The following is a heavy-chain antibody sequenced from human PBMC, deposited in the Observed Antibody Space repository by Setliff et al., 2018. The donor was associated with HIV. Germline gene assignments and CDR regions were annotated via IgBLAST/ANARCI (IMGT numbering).Heavy chain of an antibody. CDR2: ISSSSTTV. CDR3: ARELCTGGYCYSDY. Sequence: PGGSLRLSCVASGFTFSSYTMNWVRQAPGKGLEWVSYISSSSTTVYYADSVKGRFTISRDNAKNSLYLQMNSLRAEDTAVFYCARELCTGGYCYSDYWGQGTLVTVSS. V-gene: IGHV3-48*01. D-gene: IGHD2-8*02. J-gene: IGHJ4*02. CDR1: GFTFSSYT.